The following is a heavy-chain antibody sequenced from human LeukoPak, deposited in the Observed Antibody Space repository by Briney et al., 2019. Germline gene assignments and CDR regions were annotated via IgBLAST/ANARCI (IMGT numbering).Heavy chain of an antibody. J-gene: IGHJ4*02. CDR1: GFTFDDYA. CDR3: GKELSGNHTAGNY. CDR2: ISGDGGST. V-gene: IGHV3-43*02. Sequence: GGSLRLSCAASGFTFDDYAMHWVRQAPGKGLEWVSLISGDGGSTYYADSVKGRFTISRDNSKNSLYLHMNSLRTEDTALNYYGKELSGNHTAGNYWGQGNLVTVSS. D-gene: IGHD1-14*01.